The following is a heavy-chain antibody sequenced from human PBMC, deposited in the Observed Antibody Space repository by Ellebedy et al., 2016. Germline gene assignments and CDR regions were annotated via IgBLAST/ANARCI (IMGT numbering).Heavy chain of an antibody. CDR2: ISSDTSAI. J-gene: IGHJ4*02. CDR1: GFTFSGYS. D-gene: IGHD3-10*01. V-gene: IGHV3-48*02. CDR3: ARGSGSGNWLIDY. Sequence: GESLKISCTASGFTFSGYSMNWVRQAPGKGLECVSFISSDTSAIHYADSVKGRFTISRDNAKNSLYLQMNSLRDEDTAVYYCARGSGSGNWLIDYWGQGSLVTVSS.